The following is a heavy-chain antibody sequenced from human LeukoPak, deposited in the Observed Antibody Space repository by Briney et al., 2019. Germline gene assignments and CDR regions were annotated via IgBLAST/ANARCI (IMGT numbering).Heavy chain of an antibody. Sequence: SGTLSLTCTVSGASISSSNWWTWVRQPPGEALEWIGEIYHAGSTKYNPSLKSRLTISVDKSNNSFSLSLTSVTAADTAFYYCARAAAVTGQFEFWGQGTLVTVSS. J-gene: IGHJ4*02. D-gene: IGHD6-19*01. CDR3: ARAAAVTGQFEF. CDR1: GASISSSNW. CDR2: IYHAGST. V-gene: IGHV4-4*02.